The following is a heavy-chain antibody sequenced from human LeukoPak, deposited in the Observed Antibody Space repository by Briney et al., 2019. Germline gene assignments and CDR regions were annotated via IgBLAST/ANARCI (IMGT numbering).Heavy chain of an antibody. CDR1: GGSISSFY. J-gene: IGHJ4*02. D-gene: IGHD1-26*01. Sequence: PSETLSLTCTVSGGSISSFYWSWIRQSPGKGLEWIGYIYKSATTNYNPSLKSRVTISVDTSKKQFSLKVNSVTPADTAVYYCARDRGEGIVGTFDYWGQGTLVTVSS. V-gene: IGHV4-59*01. CDR2: IYKSATT. CDR3: ARDRGEGIVGTFDY.